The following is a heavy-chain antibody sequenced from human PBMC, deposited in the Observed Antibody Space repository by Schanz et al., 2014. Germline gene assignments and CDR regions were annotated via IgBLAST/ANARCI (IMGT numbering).Heavy chain of an antibody. V-gene: IGHV1-69*09. J-gene: IGHJ4*02. Sequence: QVQLVQSGAEVKKPGASVRLSCEASGYTFTSYDINWVRQAPGQGLEWMGRIIPILDKTNYAQKFQGRVTMTADKSTSTVYMEVSGLRSGDTAVYYCARDGEAAAGCDYWGQGTLVTVSS. CDR2: IIPILDKT. D-gene: IGHD6-13*01. CDR1: GYTFTSYD. CDR3: ARDGEAAAGCDY.